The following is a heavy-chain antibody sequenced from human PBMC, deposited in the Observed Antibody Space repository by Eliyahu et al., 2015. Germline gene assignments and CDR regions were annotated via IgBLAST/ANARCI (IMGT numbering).Heavy chain of an antibody. V-gene: IGHV3-33*01. Sequence: QVQLVESGGGVVQPGRSLRLSCAASGXFIFSDNGMHWVRQAPGKGLEWVATIWYDESNEGYADSVKGRFTISRDNSKNKLYLEMNSLRAEDTAVYFCVRDGHGSGSYWVSWGQGTLVTVSS. CDR2: IWYDESNE. CDR3: VRDGHGSGSYWVS. J-gene: IGHJ5*02. CDR1: GXFIFSDNG. D-gene: IGHD3-10*01.